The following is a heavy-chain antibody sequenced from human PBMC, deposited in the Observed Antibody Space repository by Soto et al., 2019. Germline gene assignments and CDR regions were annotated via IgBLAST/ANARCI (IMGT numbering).Heavy chain of an antibody. D-gene: IGHD6-13*01. Sequence: QLQLQESGPGLVKPSETLSLTCTVSSGSISSSDSYWGWIRQPPGKGLEWIGSIYYSGNTYYNLSLKSRVTISVDTSKNQFSLRLNSVTAADTAVYHCVRLYSSSWYPPFYYYYGMDVWGQGTTVTVSS. CDR3: VRLYSSSWYPPFYYYYGMDV. CDR1: SGSISSSDSY. CDR2: IYYSGNT. J-gene: IGHJ6*02. V-gene: IGHV4-39*01.